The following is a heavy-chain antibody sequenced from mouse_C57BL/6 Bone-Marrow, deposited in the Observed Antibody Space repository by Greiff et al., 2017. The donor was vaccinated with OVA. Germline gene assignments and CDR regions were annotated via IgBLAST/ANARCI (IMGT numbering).Heavy chain of an antibody. D-gene: IGHD1-1*01. CDR3: ARNYYGSSSGY. V-gene: IGHV1-82*01. J-gene: IGHJ3*01. CDR1: GYAFSSSW. CDR2: NYPGDGDT. Sequence: QVQLQQSGPELVKPGASVKISCKASGYAFSSSWMNWVKQRPGKGLEWIGRNYPGDGDTNYNGKFKGKATLTADKSSSTAYMQLSSLTSEASAVYCGARNYYGSSSGYWGQGTLVTVSA.